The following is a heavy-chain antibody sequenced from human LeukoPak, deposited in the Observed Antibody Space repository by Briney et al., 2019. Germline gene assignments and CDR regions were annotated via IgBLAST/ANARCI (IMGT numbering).Heavy chain of an antibody. CDR2: ISPNSGGT. CDR1: GYTFTGHY. J-gene: IGHJ3*02. CDR3: ARATYAFDM. V-gene: IGHV1-2*06. Sequence: ASVKVSCKASGYTFTGHYLHWMRQAPGQGLEWMGQISPNSGGTNYAQRFQGRVTMTRDTSISTAYMELSRLRSDDTALYYCARATYAFDMWGQGTMVTVSS.